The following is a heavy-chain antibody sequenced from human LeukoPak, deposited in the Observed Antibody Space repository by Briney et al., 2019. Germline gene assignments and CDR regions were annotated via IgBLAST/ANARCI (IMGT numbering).Heavy chain of an antibody. CDR3: ARDSSSWPGGDY. CDR1: GFTFSSYS. V-gene: IGHV3-21*01. J-gene: IGHJ4*02. D-gene: IGHD6-13*01. CDR2: ISSSSSYI. Sequence: GGSLRLSCAASGFTFSSYSMNWVRQAPGKGLEWVSSISSSSSYIYYADSVKGRFTVSRDNAKNSLYLQMNSLRAEDTAEYYCARDSSSWPGGDYWGQGTLVTVSS.